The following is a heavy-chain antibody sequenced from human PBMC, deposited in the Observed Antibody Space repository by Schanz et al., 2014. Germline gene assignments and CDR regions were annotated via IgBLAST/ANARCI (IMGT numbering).Heavy chain of an antibody. J-gene: IGHJ4*02. V-gene: IGHV3-30*03. CDR3: ARAHGNNWYGKGLDY. D-gene: IGHD1-1*01. CDR2: ISNDGSIK. Sequence: VQLVESGGGLVKPGGSLRLSCAASGFTFSSYSMNWVRQAPGKGLEWMALISNDGSIKYYADSVKGRFTISRDNSKNTLYLQMNSLRAEDTSVYFCARAHGNNWYGKGLDYWGQGTQVTVSS. CDR1: GFTFSSYS.